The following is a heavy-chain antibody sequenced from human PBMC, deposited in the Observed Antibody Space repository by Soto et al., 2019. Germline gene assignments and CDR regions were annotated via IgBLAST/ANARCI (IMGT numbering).Heavy chain of an antibody. CDR1: GGSISSSNW. CDR3: ARVAVAGTRFDY. D-gene: IGHD6-19*01. Sequence: SETLSLTCAVSGGSISSSNWWSWVRQPPGKGLEWIGEIYHSWSTNYNPSLKSRVTISVYKSKNQFSLKLSSVTAADTAVYYCARVAVAGTRFDYWGQGTLVTVSS. V-gene: IGHV4-4*02. CDR2: IYHSWST. J-gene: IGHJ4*02.